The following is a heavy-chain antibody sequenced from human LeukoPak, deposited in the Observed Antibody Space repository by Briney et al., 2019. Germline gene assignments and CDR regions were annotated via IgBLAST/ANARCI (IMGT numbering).Heavy chain of an antibody. V-gene: IGHV4-59*08. J-gene: IGHJ4*02. D-gene: IGHD6-13*01. CDR3: ARHNQQLVFDY. CDR2: IYYSGSI. Sequence: SETLSLTCTVSGGSISSYYWSWIRQPPGKGLEWIGYIYYSGSISYNPSLKSRVTISVDTSKNQFSLKLSSVPAADTAVYYCARHNQQLVFDYWGQGTLDSVS. CDR1: GGSISSYY.